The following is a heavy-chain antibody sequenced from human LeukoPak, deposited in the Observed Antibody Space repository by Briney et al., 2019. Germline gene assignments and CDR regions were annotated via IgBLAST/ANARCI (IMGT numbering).Heavy chain of an antibody. J-gene: IGHJ6*04. CDR1: GGTFSSYA. D-gene: IGHD3-9*01. CDR3: ARDRVYVDWSRPLYYDGMDV. Sequence: SVKVSCKASGGTFSSYAISWVRQAPGQGLEWMGGIIPIFGTANYAQKFQGRVTITADESTSTAYMELSSVRSEDTAVYYCARDRVYVDWSRPLYYDGMDVWSKGTTVTASS. V-gene: IGHV1-69*13. CDR2: IIPIFGTA.